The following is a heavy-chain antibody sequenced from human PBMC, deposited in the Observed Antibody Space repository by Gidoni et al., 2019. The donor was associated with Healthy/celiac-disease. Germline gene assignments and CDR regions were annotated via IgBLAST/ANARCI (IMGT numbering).Heavy chain of an antibody. CDR1: GFTFSSYA. CDR2: ISYDGSNK. V-gene: IGHV3-30-3*01. J-gene: IGHJ6*02. CDR3: ARTQYSSSWYNVGYGSYYYGMDV. D-gene: IGHD6-13*01. Sequence: QVQLVESGGGVVQPGRSLRLSCAASGFTFSSYALHWVRQAPGKGLGWVAVISYDGSNKYYADSVKGRFTISRDNSKNTLYLQMNSLRAEDTAVYYCARTQYSSSWYNVGYGSYYYGMDVWGQGTTVTVSS.